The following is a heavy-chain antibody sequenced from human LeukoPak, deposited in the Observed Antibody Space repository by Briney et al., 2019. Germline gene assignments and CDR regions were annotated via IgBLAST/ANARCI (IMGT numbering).Heavy chain of an antibody. Sequence: ASVKVSCKASGYTFTSYGISWVRQAPGQGLEWMGWISAYNGNTNYAQKLQGRVTMTTDTSTSTAYMELRSLRSDDTAVYYCARAPTQGYYYDSSGYWDWGQGTLVTVSS. CDR2: ISAYNGNT. V-gene: IGHV1-18*01. D-gene: IGHD3-22*01. CDR3: ARAPTQGYYYDSSGYWD. CDR1: GYTFTSYG. J-gene: IGHJ4*02.